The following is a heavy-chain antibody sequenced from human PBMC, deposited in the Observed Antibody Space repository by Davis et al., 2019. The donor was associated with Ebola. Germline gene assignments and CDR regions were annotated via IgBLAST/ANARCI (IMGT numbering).Heavy chain of an antibody. Sequence: AASVKVSCKASGYTFTSYAIHWVRQAPGQRLEWMGWINAGNGNTKYSQKFQGRVTITRDTSASTAYMELSSLRSEDTAVYYCARDPMEQWLEIDYWGQGTLVTVSS. D-gene: IGHD6-19*01. J-gene: IGHJ4*02. CDR1: GYTFTSYA. CDR2: INAGNGNT. CDR3: ARDPMEQWLEIDY. V-gene: IGHV1-3*01.